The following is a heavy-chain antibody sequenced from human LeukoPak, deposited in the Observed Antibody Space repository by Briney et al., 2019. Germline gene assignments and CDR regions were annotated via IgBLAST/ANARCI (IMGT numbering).Heavy chain of an antibody. CDR3: ATIPRIAARSDFDY. CDR2: ISSSSSYI. V-gene: IGHV3-21*01. D-gene: IGHD6-6*01. J-gene: IGHJ4*02. Sequence: GGSLRLSCAASGFTFSSYSMNWVRQAPGKGLEWVSSISSSSSYIYYADSVKGRFTISRDNAKNSLYLQMNSLRAEDTAVYYCATIPRIAARSDFDYWGQGTLVTVSS. CDR1: GFTFSSYS.